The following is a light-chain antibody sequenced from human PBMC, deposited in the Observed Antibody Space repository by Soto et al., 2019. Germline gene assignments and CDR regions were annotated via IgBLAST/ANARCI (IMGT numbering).Light chain of an antibody. J-gene: IGLJ1*01. Sequence: QSVLTQPPSASGAPGQRVTISCSGSSSNTGSNYVYWYQQLPGTAPKFMIYDVSNRPSGVSNRFSGSKSGNTASLTISGLQAEDEADYYCSSYTTSNTRQIVFGTGTKVTVL. CDR2: DVS. V-gene: IGLV1-47*02. CDR1: SSNTGSNY. CDR3: SSYTTSNTRQIV.